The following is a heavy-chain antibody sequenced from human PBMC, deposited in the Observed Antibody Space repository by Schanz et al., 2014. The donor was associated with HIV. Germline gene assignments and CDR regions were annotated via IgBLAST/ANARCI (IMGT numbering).Heavy chain of an antibody. CDR2: TKEDGSEK. CDR1: GFAVSGNY. CDR3: AKGGSSPDY. J-gene: IGHJ4*02. V-gene: IGHV3-7*01. Sequence: EVQLVESGGGLIQPGGSRRLSCAASGFAVSGNYMSWVRQAPGKGLEWVANTKEDGSEKNYVDSVKGRFTISRDNAKNSLYLQMNSLRAEDTAIYYCAKGGSSPDYWGQGTLVTVSS. D-gene: IGHD6-6*01.